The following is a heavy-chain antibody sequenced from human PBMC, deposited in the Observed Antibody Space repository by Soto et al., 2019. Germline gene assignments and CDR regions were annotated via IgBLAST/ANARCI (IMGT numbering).Heavy chain of an antibody. CDR1: GSSITDSY. V-gene: IGHV4-59*01. CDR2: IYFSGVA. CDR3: ARGDSDLAVSEAAY. J-gene: IGHJ1*01. D-gene: IGHD2-15*01. Sequence: SETLSLXCTVSGSSITDSYWSWIRQPPEKGLEWIGYIYFSGVATYNPSLKSRATMSRDTSKNEFSLKLTSVTAADTAIYYCARGDSDLAVSEAAYWGQGTLVTVSS.